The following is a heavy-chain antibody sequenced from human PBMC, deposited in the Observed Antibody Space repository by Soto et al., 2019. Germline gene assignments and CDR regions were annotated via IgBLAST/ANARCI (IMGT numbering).Heavy chain of an antibody. CDR3: ASSVDSSGWHDAFNI. CDR1: GESISSGGYS. J-gene: IGHJ3*02. CDR2: IYHSGTT. Sequence: SETLSLTCSVSGESISSGGYSWSWIRQPPGGGLEWLGYIYHSGTTYSNPSLQSRLTMSVGRSKNEFSLNLNSVTAADTALYYCASSVDSSGWHDAFNIWGRGTLVTVSS. V-gene: IGHV4-30-2*01. D-gene: IGHD6-19*01.